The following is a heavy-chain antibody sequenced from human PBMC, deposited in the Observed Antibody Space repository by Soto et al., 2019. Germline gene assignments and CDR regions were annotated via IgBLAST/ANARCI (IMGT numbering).Heavy chain of an antibody. D-gene: IGHD3-22*01. V-gene: IGHV1-69*12. CDR2: IIPIFGTA. CDR1: GGTFSSYA. J-gene: IGHJ4*02. CDR3: ARDDYYASSGNSHSRPVYN. Sequence: QVQLVQSGAEVKKPGSSVKVSCKASGGTFSSYAISWVRQAPGQGLEWMGGIIPIFGTANYAQKFQGRVTITADESKSTAYMALNRLKYEELAVYYCARDDYYASSGNSHSRPVYNWGQGTLVTVSS.